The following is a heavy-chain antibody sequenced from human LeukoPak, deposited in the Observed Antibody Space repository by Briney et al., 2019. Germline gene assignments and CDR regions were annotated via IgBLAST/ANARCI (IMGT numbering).Heavy chain of an antibody. V-gene: IGHV3-21*01. CDR3: ARDRLVIAVAMKFDY. J-gene: IGHJ4*02. CDR1: GFTFSSYS. Sequence: KPGGSLRRSCAASGFTFSSYSMNWVRQAPGKGLEWVSSISSSSSYIYYADSVKGRFTISRDNAKNSLYLQMNSLRAEDTAVYYCARDRLVIAVAMKFDYWGQGTLVTVSS. CDR2: ISSSSSYI. D-gene: IGHD6-19*01.